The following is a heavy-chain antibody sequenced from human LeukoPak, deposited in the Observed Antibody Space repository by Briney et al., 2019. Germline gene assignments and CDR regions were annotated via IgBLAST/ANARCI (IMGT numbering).Heavy chain of an antibody. CDR1: GFTFSSYW. Sequence: PGGPLRLSCLASGFTFSSYWMPWVGQPQGKGLDWLANLKEDGSIQYYLDSVRGRFTISRDNAKTSVYLQLNSLRADDTAVYFCATVLRSGNTGFAFDIWGQGTMVTVSS. D-gene: IGHD3-3*01. CDR2: LKEDGSIQ. V-gene: IGHV3-7*01. CDR3: ATVLRSGNTGFAFDI. J-gene: IGHJ3*02.